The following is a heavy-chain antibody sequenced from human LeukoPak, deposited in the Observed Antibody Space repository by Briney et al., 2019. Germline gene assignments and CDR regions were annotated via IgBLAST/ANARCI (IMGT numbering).Heavy chain of an antibody. CDR3: ARDLGSGGDR. Sequence: GGSLRLSCAASGFAVSSNYMSWVRQAPGKGLEWVSVVCTGGSTYYADSVKGRFTISRDNSKNTLYLQMNSLRAEDTAVYYCARDLGSGGDRWGQGTLVTVSS. D-gene: IGHD3-10*01. V-gene: IGHV3-53*01. CDR1: GFAVSSNY. CDR2: VCTGGST. J-gene: IGHJ4*02.